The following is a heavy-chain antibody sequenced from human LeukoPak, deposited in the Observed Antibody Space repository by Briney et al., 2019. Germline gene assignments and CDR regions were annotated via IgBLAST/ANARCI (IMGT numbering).Heavy chain of an antibody. CDR2: ISGSGGST. J-gene: IGHJ4*02. Sequence: PGGSLRLSCAASGFTFSSYAMSWVRQAPGKGLEWVAAISGSGGSTYYADSVKGRFTISRDNSKNTLYLQMNSLRADDTAVYYCAKDPGPFEYISSVYYWGQGNPVTVSS. D-gene: IGHD6-6*01. V-gene: IGHV3-23*01. CDR1: GFTFSSYA. CDR3: AKDPGPFEYISSVYY.